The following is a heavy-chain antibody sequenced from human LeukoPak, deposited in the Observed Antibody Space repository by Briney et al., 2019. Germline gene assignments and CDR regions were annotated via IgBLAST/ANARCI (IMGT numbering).Heavy chain of an antibody. Sequence: SETLSLTCTVSGGSISSSSYYWGWIRQPPGKGLEWIGSIYYSGSTYYNPPLKSRVTISVDTSKNQFSLKLSSVTAADTAVYYCARGQLYGYYFDYWGQGTLVTVSS. CDR2: IYYSGST. D-gene: IGHD3-10*01. J-gene: IGHJ4*02. CDR3: ARGQLYGYYFDY. CDR1: GGSISSSSYY. V-gene: IGHV4-39*07.